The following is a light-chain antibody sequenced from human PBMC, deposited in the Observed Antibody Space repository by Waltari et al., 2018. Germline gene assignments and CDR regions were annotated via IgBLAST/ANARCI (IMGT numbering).Light chain of an antibody. V-gene: IGLV3-1*01. CDR3: QAWDSTTVV. CDR2: QDS. CDR1: QLGDKY. J-gene: IGLJ2*01. Sequence: SYELTQPPSVSVSPGQTASITCSGDQLGDKYAYRYQQKPGQSPVLVIYQDSKRPSGIPERFSGSKSGNTATLTISGTQAMDEADYYCQAWDSTTVVFGGGTKLTVL.